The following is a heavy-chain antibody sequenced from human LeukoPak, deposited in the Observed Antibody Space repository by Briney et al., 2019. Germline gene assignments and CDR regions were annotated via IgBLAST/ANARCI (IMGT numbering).Heavy chain of an antibody. CDR3: ARLRGDYGGNLDY. Sequence: PGGSLRLSCAASGFTFNRYWMSWVRQAPGKELQWVANIKQDGSAKYYVDSVKGRFTISRDNAKNSLYLQMNSLRAEDTAVYYCARLRGDYGGNLDYWGQGTLVTVSS. CDR2: IKQDGSAK. V-gene: IGHV3-7*01. CDR1: GFTFNRYW. D-gene: IGHD4-23*01. J-gene: IGHJ4*02.